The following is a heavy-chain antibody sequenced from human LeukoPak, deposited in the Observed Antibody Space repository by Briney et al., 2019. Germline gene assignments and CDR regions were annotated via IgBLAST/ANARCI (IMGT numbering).Heavy chain of an antibody. CDR3: ARLPGIAAAGRN. CDR2: INHSGST. D-gene: IGHD6-13*01. Sequence: SETLSLTCAVYGGSFRGYYWSWIRQPPGKGLEWIGEINHSGSTNYNPSLKSRVTISVDTSNNQFSLKLSSVTAADTAVYYCARLPGIAAAGRNWGQGTLVTVSS. V-gene: IGHV4-34*01. CDR1: GGSFRGYY. J-gene: IGHJ4*02.